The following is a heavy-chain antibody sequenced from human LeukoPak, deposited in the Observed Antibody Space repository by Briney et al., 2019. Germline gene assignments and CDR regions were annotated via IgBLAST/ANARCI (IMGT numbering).Heavy chain of an antibody. V-gene: IGHV3-53*01. CDR3: ARDPPGIAASGTYY. D-gene: IGHD6-13*01. Sequence: GGSLRLSCAASGFTVSSNYMSWVRQAPGKGLEWVSVIYSGGSTYYADSVKGRFTISRDNSKNTLYLQMNSLRAEDTAVYYCARDPPGIAASGTYYWGQGTLVTVSS. CDR1: GFTVSSNY. J-gene: IGHJ4*02. CDR2: IYSGGST.